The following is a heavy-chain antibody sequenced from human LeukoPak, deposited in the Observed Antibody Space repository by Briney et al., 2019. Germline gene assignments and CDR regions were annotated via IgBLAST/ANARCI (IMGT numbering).Heavy chain of an antibody. V-gene: IGHV3-30-3*01. CDR3: ARDPYYYDSSGYYGEGFDY. J-gene: IGHJ4*02. CDR1: GFTFSTYA. CDR2: ISYGGSNK. D-gene: IGHD3-22*01. Sequence: GGSLRLSCAASGFTFSTYAMHWVRQVPGKGLEWVAVISYGGSNKYYADSVKGRFTISRDNSKNTLYLQMNSLRGEGTAVYYCARDPYYYDSSGYYGEGFDYWGQGTLVTVSS.